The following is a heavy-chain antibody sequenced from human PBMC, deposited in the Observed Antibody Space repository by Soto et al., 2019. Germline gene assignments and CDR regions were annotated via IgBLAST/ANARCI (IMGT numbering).Heavy chain of an antibody. CDR3: ARGSLRGGNWYFDL. Sequence: QEQLQQSGPGLVKPSQTLSLTCVISGDSVSKNSATWNWIRQSPARGLEWLGRTYYRSKWYNDYAVSVKSRITINPDTSKNQFSLQLNSVTPEDTAVYYCARGSLRGGNWYFDLWGRGTLVTVSS. D-gene: IGHD3-16*01. V-gene: IGHV6-1*01. CDR1: GDSVSKNSAT. J-gene: IGHJ2*01. CDR2: TYYRSKWYN.